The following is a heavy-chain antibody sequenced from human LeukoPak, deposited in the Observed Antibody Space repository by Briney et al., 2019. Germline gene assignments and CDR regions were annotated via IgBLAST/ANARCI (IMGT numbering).Heavy chain of an antibody. CDR2: INSDGYST. J-gene: IGHJ4*02. V-gene: IGHV3-74*01. CDR1: GFIVSTNY. CDR3: VRALGYSESD. D-gene: IGHD2-15*01. Sequence: PGGSLRLSCVASGFIVSTNYMNWVRQAPGKGLEWVSRINSDGYSTTYADSVKGRFTISTDNAKNTVYLQMSSLRAEDTAVYYCVRALGYSESDWGQGTLVTVSS.